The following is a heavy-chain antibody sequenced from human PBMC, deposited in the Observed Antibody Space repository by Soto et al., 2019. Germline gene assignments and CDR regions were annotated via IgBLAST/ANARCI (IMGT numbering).Heavy chain of an antibody. CDR1: GASIINGGYY. Sequence: QVQLQESGPRLMKPSETLSLTCSVSGASIINGGYYWAWIRQSPGEGLEWIGSMLYTGNTFYKPSLRSRVTISADTSKNQFALRLDSVTATDSAIYYCTRHAPYDGFDYWGQGILLSVSS. D-gene: IGHD3-3*01. V-gene: IGHV4-39*01. CDR2: MLYTGNT. CDR3: TRHAPYDGFDY. J-gene: IGHJ4*02.